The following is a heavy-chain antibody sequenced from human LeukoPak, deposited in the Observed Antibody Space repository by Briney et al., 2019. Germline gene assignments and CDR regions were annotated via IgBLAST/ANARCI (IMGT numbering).Heavy chain of an antibody. CDR1: GFSFSNYE. Sequence: PGGSLRLSCAASGFSFSNYEMNWVRQSPGKGLEWVSYINNGGGTIWYADSVKGRFTISRDNTKNSLYLQMNSLRAEDTAMYYCASAAVLVAAGIDCWGQGTLVTVSS. CDR3: ASAAVLVAAGIDC. J-gene: IGHJ4*02. V-gene: IGHV3-48*03. CDR2: INNGGGTI. D-gene: IGHD3-3*02.